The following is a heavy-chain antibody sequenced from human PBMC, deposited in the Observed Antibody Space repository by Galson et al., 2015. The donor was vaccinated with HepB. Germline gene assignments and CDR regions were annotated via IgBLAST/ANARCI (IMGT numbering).Heavy chain of an antibody. D-gene: IGHD1-14*01. J-gene: IGHJ6*03. V-gene: IGHV3-74*01. CDR2: INSDGSIT. Sequence: SLRLSCAASGFTFSGYWMHWVRQGPGKGLVWVSRINSDGSITTYADSVKGRFTISRDTAKNTVYLQMNSLRAEDTAVYFCTRRPTTVVDYYMDVWGKGTTVTVSS. CDR1: GFTFSGYW. CDR3: TRRPTTVVDYYMDV.